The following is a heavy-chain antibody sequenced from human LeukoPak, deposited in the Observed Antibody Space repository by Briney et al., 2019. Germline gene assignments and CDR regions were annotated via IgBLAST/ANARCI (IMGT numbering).Heavy chain of an antibody. CDR2: IYTSGST. V-gene: IGHV4-4*07. CDR1: GGSISSYY. Sequence: KTSETLSLTCTVSGGSISSYYWSWIRQPAGKGLEWIGRIYTSGSTNYNPSLKSRVTISVDTSKNQFSLKLSSVTAADTAVYYCARLRVLVVPAAISYYYMDVWGKGTTVTVSS. J-gene: IGHJ6*03. CDR3: ARLRVLVVPAAISYYYMDV. D-gene: IGHD2-2*01.